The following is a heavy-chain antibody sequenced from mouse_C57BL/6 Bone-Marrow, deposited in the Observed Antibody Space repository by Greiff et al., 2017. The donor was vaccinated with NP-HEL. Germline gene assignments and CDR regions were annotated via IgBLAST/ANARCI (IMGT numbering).Heavy chain of an antibody. V-gene: IGHV1-81*01. CDR1: GYTFTSYG. CDR2: IYPCSGNT. D-gene: IGHD3-2*02. Sequence: VKLMESGAELARPGASVKLSCKASGYTFTSYGISWVKQRTVQGLEWIGEIYPCSGNTYYNEKFKGKATLTADKSSSTAYMELRSLTSADSAVYFCARRTQWGQGNTLTVSA. J-gene: IGHJ2*01. CDR3: ARRTQ.